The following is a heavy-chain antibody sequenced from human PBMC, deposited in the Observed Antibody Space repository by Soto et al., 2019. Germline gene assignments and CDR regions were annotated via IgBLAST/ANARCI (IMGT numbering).Heavy chain of an antibody. J-gene: IGHJ3*02. V-gene: IGHV5-51*01. CDR1: GYSFTSYW. D-gene: IGHD6-19*01. CDR2: IYPDDSDT. CDR3: ARPIPIAVAEAFDI. Sequence: PGESLKISCKGSGYSFTSYWIGWVRQKAGKGLEWMGIIYPDDSDTRYSPSFEGQVTISADKSISTAYLQWSSLKASDTAMYYCARPIPIAVAEAFDIWGQGTMVTVSS.